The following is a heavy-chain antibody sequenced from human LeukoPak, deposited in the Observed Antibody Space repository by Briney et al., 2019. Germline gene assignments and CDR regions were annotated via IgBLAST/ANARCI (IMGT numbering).Heavy chain of an antibody. Sequence: SVKVSCKASGGTFSSYAISWVRQAPGQGLEWMGGIIPIFATTNYAQKFHARVTLSADESTSIAYMELSSLRSEDTAIYYCARAPTRSYDFVWWGQGTLVTVSS. CDR3: ARAPTRSYDFVW. J-gene: IGHJ4*02. CDR2: IIPIFATT. V-gene: IGHV1-69*13. D-gene: IGHD3-3*01. CDR1: GGTFSSYA.